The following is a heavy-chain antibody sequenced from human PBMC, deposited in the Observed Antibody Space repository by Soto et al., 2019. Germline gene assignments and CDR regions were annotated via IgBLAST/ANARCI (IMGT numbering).Heavy chain of an antibody. CDR3: ARDAIRDIVVVVAANTQLDP. CDR1: GFTFSSYS. CDR2: ISSSSSYI. Sequence: GGSLRLSCAASGFTFSSYSMNWVRQAPGKGLEWVSSISSSSSYIYYADSVKGRFTISRDNAKNSLYLQMNSLGAEDTAVYYCARDAIRDIVVVVAANTQLDPWGQGTLVTVSS. J-gene: IGHJ5*02. D-gene: IGHD2-15*01. V-gene: IGHV3-21*01.